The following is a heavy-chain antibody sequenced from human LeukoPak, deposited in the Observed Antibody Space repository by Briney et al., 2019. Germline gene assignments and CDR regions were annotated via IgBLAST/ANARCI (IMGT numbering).Heavy chain of an antibody. CDR1: GFTFSSYW. V-gene: IGHV3-7*03. D-gene: IGHD3-10*01. CDR2: IKQDGSEK. J-gene: IGHJ4*02. Sequence: GGSLRLSCAASGFTFSSYWMGWVRPAPGKGLEWVANIKQDGSEKYYVDSVKGRFHISRDNAKNSLYLQMHSRRAEDTALYYCARGVKVVYGGQGPRVSVPT. CDR3: ARGVKVVY.